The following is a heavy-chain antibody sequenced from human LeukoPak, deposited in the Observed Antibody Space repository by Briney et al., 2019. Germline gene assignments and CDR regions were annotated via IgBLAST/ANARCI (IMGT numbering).Heavy chain of an antibody. D-gene: IGHD3-10*01. CDR2: IKQDGSEK. Sequence: GGSLRLSCAASEFTFSIYWMSGVRQAPGKGLEWVANIKQDGSEKYYVDSVKGRFTISRDNAKNSLYLQMNSLRAEDTAVYYCASDFYGSHYWGQGTLVTVSS. CDR1: EFTFSIYW. V-gene: IGHV3-7*01. J-gene: IGHJ4*02. CDR3: ASDFYGSHY.